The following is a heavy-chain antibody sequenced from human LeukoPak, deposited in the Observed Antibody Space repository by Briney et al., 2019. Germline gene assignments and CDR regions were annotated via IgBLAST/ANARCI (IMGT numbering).Heavy chain of an antibody. Sequence: SETLSLTCTASGGSISSYYWSWLRQPAGKGLEWIGRFYTGGSTNYNPSLKSRVTMSVDTSKNQFSLKLSSVTAADTAVYYCARGIVGAKDPLGDAFDIWVQGTMVTVSS. J-gene: IGHJ3*02. D-gene: IGHD1-26*01. CDR1: GGSISSYY. CDR3: ARGIVGAKDPLGDAFDI. V-gene: IGHV4-4*07. CDR2: FYTGGST.